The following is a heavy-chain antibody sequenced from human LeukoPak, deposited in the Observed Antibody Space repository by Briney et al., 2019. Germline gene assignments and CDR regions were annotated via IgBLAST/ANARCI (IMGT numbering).Heavy chain of an antibody. D-gene: IGHD6-19*01. Sequence: PGRSLRLSCTASGLAFSEYGMHWVRQAPGKGLEWGAVISYDGSNKYHLDSVKGRFNISRDNSKDTLYLQMDSVRPEDTAVYYCAKDSDRGGWYPDHWGQGTLVTVSS. CDR3: AKDSDRGGWYPDH. CDR1: GLAFSEYG. J-gene: IGHJ4*02. V-gene: IGHV3-30*18. CDR2: ISYDGSNK.